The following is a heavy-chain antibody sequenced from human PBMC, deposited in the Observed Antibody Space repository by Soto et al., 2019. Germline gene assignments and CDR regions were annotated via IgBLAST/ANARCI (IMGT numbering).Heavy chain of an antibody. CDR2: IYSGGST. D-gene: IGHD3-3*01. Sequence: GGSLRLSCAASGFTVSSNYMSWVRQAPGKGLEWVSVIYSGGSTYYADSVKGRFTISRHNSKNTLYLQMNSLKAEDTVWYYWASQYYDFWSGYYAFDIWGQGTMVTVSS. CDR1: GFTVSSNY. V-gene: IGHV3-66*04. CDR3: ASQYYDFWSGYYAFDI. J-gene: IGHJ3*02.